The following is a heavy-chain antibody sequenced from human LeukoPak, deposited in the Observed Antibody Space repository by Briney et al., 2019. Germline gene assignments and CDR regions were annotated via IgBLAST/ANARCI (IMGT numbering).Heavy chain of an antibody. CDR2: IIPIFGTA. Sequence: ASVKVSCKASGGTFSSYAISWVRQAPGQGLEWMGGIIPIFGTASYAQKFQGRVTITADKSTSTAYMELSSLRSEDTAVYYCARDEVSGLNPWGQGTLVTVSS. V-gene: IGHV1-69*06. J-gene: IGHJ5*02. CDR1: GGTFSSYA. D-gene: IGHD2-8*02. CDR3: ARDEVSGLNP.